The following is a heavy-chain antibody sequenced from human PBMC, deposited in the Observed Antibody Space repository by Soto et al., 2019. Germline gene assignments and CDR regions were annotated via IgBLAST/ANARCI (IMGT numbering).Heavy chain of an antibody. CDR1: GGSISSYY. CDR3: ARLRDAILTSYCSGGSCYSDAFDI. CDR2: IYYSGST. D-gene: IGHD2-15*01. V-gene: IGHV4-59*01. Sequence: PSETLSLTCTVSGGSISSYYWSWIRQPPGKGLEWIGYIYYSGSTNYNPSLKSRVTISVDTSKNQFSLKLSSVTAADTAVYYCARLRDAILTSYCSGGSCYSDAFDIWGQGTMVTVSS. J-gene: IGHJ3*02.